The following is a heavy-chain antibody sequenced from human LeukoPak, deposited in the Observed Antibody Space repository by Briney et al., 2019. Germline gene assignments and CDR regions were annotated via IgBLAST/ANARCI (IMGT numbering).Heavy chain of an antibody. J-gene: IGHJ4*02. CDR2: INPNSGGT. CDR1: GYTFTSYD. Sequence: ASVKVSCKASGYTFTSYDINWARQATGQGLEWMGWINPNSGGTNYAQKFQGRVTMTRDTSISTAYMELSRLRSDDTAVYYCARVGYDSSGYSDYWGQGTLVTVSS. CDR3: ARVGYDSSGYSDY. D-gene: IGHD3-22*01. V-gene: IGHV1-2*02.